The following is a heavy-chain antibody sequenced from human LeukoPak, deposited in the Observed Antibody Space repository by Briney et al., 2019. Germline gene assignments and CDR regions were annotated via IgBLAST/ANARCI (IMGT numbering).Heavy chain of an antibody. J-gene: IGHJ4*02. V-gene: IGHV3-66*01. CDR1: GFTVSSNY. CDR3: ASNPDSSGYYYVY. CDR2: IYSGGST. D-gene: IGHD3-22*01. Sequence: GGSLRLSCAASGFTVSSNYMSWVRQAPGKGLEWVSVIYSGGSTYYADSVKGRFTISRDNPKNTLYLQMNSLRAEDTAVYYCASNPDSSGYYYVYWGQGTLVTVSS.